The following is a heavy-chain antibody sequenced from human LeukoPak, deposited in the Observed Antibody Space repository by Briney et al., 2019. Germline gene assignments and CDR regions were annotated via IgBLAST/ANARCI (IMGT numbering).Heavy chain of an antibody. CDR1: GGSISSGGYY. Sequence: SETLSLTCTVSGGSISSGGYYWSWIRQHPGKGLEWIGYIYYSGSTYYNPSLKSRVTISVDTSKNQFSLKLSSVTAAATAVYYCARQVVVVVAATISSWFDPWGQGTLVTVSS. J-gene: IGHJ5*02. V-gene: IGHV4-31*03. CDR2: IYYSGST. D-gene: IGHD2-15*01. CDR3: ARQVVVVVAATISSWFDP.